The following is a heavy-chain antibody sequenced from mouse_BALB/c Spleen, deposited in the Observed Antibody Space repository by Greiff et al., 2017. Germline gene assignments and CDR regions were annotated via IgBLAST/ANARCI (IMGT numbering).Heavy chain of an antibody. Sequence: EVKLVESGTVLARPGASVKMSCKASGYSFTSYWMHWVKQRPGQGLEWIGAIYPGNSDTSYNQKFKGKAKLTAVTSASTAYMELSSLTNEDSAVYYCTRSRGIYYGNFYYFDYWGQGTTLTVSS. CDR2: IYPGNSDT. V-gene: IGHV1-5*01. CDR3: TRSRGIYYGNFYYFDY. D-gene: IGHD2-1*01. J-gene: IGHJ2*01. CDR1: GYSFTSYW.